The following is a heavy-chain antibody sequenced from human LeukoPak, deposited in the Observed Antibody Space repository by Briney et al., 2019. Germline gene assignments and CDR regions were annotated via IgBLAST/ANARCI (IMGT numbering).Heavy chain of an antibody. CDR1: GFTFSSYS. J-gene: IGHJ5*02. CDR2: ISSSSSYI. Sequence: PGGSLRLSCAASGFTFSSYSMNWVRQAPGKGLEWVSSISSSSSYIYYADSVKGRFTISRDNAKSSLYLQMNSLRAEDTAVYYCARGITMVRGVKGPSFGPWGQGTLVTVSS. V-gene: IGHV3-21*01. D-gene: IGHD3-10*01. CDR3: ARGITMVRGVKGPSFGP.